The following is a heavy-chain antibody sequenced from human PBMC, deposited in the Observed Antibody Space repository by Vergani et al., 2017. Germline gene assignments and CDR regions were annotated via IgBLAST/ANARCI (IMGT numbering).Heavy chain of an antibody. CDR2: INHSGST. Sequence: QVQLQQWGAGLLKPSETLSLTCAVYGGSFSGYYWSWIRQPPGKGLEWIGEINHSGSTNYNPSLKSRVTISVDTSQNQFSLKLSSVTAADTAVYYCARGFPGIAAAGPNNYYYYYMDVWGKGTTVTGSS. J-gene: IGHJ6*03. CDR1: GGSFSGYY. D-gene: IGHD6-13*01. V-gene: IGHV4-34*01. CDR3: ARGFPGIAAAGPNNYYYYYMDV.